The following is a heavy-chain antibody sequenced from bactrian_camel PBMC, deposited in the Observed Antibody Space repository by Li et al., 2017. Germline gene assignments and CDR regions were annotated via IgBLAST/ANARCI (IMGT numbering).Heavy chain of an antibody. CDR3: ASVQQPWHAGCDWKTFNV. CDR1: GYTAGRYC. J-gene: IGHJ4*01. V-gene: IGHV3S31*01. CDR2: FDVGRRTP. D-gene: IGHD3*01. Sequence: DVQLVESGGGSVQAGGSLTLSCATSGYTAGRYCMGWFRQAPGKVREGVAGFDVGRRTPYYVDSVKGRFTISQDHARNTLILEMNSLAPEDTAMYYCASVQQPWHAGCDWKTFNVWGQGTQVTVS.